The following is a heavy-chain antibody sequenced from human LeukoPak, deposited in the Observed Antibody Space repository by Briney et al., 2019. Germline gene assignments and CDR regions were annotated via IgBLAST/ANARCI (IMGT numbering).Heavy chain of an antibody. Sequence: SVKVSCKASGGTFSNYAISWVRQAPGQGLEWMGGIIPIFGTTNYAQKFQGRVTITADESTSTAYMELSSLRSEDTAVYYCARGMNPYSNYLAADYWGQGTLVTVSS. D-gene: IGHD4-11*01. V-gene: IGHV1-69*01. CDR1: GGTFSNYA. J-gene: IGHJ4*02. CDR2: IIPIFGTT. CDR3: ARGMNPYSNYLAADY.